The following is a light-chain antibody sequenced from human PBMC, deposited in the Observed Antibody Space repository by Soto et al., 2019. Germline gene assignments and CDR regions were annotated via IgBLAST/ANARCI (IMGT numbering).Light chain of an antibody. CDR1: SSDVGGYNY. J-gene: IGLJ1*01. V-gene: IGLV2-14*01. CDR2: EVS. CDR3: SSYTSSSTPFYV. Sequence: QSALTQPASVSGSPGQSITISCTGTSSDVGGYNYVSWYQQHPGKAPKLMIYEVSNRPSGVSNRFSGSKSGNTASLTISGLQAEDEADYYGSSYTSSSTPFYVFGTGTKLTVL.